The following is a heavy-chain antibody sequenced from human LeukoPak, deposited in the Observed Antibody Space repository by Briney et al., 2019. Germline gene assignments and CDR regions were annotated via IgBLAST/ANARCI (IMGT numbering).Heavy chain of an antibody. CDR2: IYYSGST. Sequence: PSETLSLTCTVSGGSISSSSYYWGWIRQPPGKGLEWIGSIYYSGSTYYNPSLKSRVTISVDTSKNQFSLKLSSVTAADTAVYYCASMVRGAKVDYWGQGTLVTVSS. J-gene: IGHJ4*02. CDR1: GGSISSSSYY. CDR3: ASMVRGAKVDY. V-gene: IGHV4-39*01. D-gene: IGHD3-10*01.